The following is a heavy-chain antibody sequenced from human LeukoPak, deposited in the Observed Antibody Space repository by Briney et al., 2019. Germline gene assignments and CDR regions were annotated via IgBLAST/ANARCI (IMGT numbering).Heavy chain of an antibody. CDR1: GFTFNSYA. CDR2: ISGSGGNT. J-gene: IGHJ4*02. Sequence: GGSLRLFCGASGFTFNSYAMSWVRQAPGKGLEWVSSISGSGGNTYYADSVKGRFTISRDNSKNTLYMQMNSLRAEDTSVYYCAKLVTHFDYWGQGTLVTVSS. CDR3: AKLVTHFDY. D-gene: IGHD4-23*01. V-gene: IGHV3-23*01.